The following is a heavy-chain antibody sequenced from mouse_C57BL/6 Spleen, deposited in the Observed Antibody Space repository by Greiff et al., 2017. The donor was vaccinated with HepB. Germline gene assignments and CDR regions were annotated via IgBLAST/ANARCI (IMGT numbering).Heavy chain of an antibody. CDR3: ARFYDGYSWFAY. D-gene: IGHD2-3*01. CDR2: IYPRSGNT. CDR1: GYTFTSYG. V-gene: IGHV1-81*01. J-gene: IGHJ3*01. Sequence: VQLQQSGAELARPGASVKLSCKASGYTFTSYGISWVKQRTGQGLEWIGEIYPRSGNTYYNEKFKGKATLTADKSSSTAYMELRSLTSEDSAVYFCARFYDGYSWFAYWGQGTLVTVSA.